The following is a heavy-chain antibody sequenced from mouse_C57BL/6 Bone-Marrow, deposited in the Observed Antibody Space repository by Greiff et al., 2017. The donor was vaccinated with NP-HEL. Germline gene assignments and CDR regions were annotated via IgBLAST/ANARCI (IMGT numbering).Heavy chain of an antibody. D-gene: IGHD2-3*01. V-gene: IGHV1-80*01. CDR1: GYAFSSYW. J-gene: IGHJ1*03. CDR3: ARWLLRRWYFDV. CDR2: IYPGDGDT. Sequence: QVQLKESGAELVKPGASVKISCKASGYAFSSYWMNWVKQRPGKGLEWIGQIYPGDGDTNYNGKFKGKATLTADKSSSTAYMQLSSLTSEDSAVYFCARWLLRRWYFDVWGTGTTVTVSS.